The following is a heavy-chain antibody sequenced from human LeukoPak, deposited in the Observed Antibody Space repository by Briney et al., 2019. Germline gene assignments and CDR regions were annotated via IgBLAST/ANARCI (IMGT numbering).Heavy chain of an antibody. CDR1: GFTFSSYS. D-gene: IGHD5-18*01. V-gene: IGHV3-21*01. J-gene: IGHJ4*02. Sequence: GGSLRLSCAASGFTFSSYSMNWVRQAPGKGLEWVSSISSSSYIYCADSVKGRFTISRDNAKNSLYLQMNSLRAEDTAVYYCARHYSYANFDYWGQGTLVTVSS. CDR2: ISSSSYI. CDR3: ARHYSYANFDY.